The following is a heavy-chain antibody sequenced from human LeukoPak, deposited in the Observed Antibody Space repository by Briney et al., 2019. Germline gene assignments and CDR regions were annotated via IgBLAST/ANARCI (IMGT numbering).Heavy chain of an antibody. CDR3: AKDRDCSSTSCLGWFDP. CDR1: GFTFSSYG. CDR2: ISYDGSNK. J-gene: IGHJ5*02. D-gene: IGHD2-2*01. V-gene: IGHV3-30*18. Sequence: GGSLRLSCAASGFTFSSYGMHWVRQAPGKGLEWVAVISYDGSNKYYADSVKGRFTISRDNSKNTLYLQMNSLRAEDTAVYYCAKDRDCSSTSCLGWFDPWGQGTLVTVSS.